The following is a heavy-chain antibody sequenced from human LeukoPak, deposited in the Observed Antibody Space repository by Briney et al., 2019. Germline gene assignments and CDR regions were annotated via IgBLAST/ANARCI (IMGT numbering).Heavy chain of an antibody. J-gene: IGHJ4*02. CDR2: IWYDGSNK. D-gene: IGHD3-22*01. CDR3: AKGVYYYDSSGHDY. Sequence: GGSLRLSCAASGFTFSSYDMHWVRQAPGKGLEWVTVIWYDGSNKYYADSVKGRFTISRDNSKNTLYLQMNSLRAEDTAVYYRAKGVYYYDSSGHDYWGQGTLVTVSS. V-gene: IGHV3-33*06. CDR1: GFTFSSYD.